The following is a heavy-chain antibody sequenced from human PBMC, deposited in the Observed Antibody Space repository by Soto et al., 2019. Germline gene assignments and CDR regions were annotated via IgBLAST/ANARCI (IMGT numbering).Heavy chain of an antibody. CDR3: ARGREAARKYGMDV. Sequence: QVQLQQWGAGLLKPSETLSLTCAVYGGSFSGYYWSWIRQPPGKGLEWIGEINHSGSTNYNPSFKRRVTISVDTSKIQFSLKLSSVTAADTAVYYCARGREAARKYGMDVWGQGTTVIVS. CDR2: INHSGST. CDR1: GGSFSGYY. V-gene: IGHV4-34*01. D-gene: IGHD2-15*01. J-gene: IGHJ6*02.